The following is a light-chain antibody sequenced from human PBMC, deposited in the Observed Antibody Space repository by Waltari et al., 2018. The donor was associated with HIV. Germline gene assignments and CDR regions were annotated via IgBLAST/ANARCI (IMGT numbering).Light chain of an antibody. CDR1: QSVSSSD. CDR3: HHYGSSRT. J-gene: IGKJ1*01. Sequence: IVFTQSPGTLSLSPGERATLSCRASQSVSSSDLAWYQQKPGQAPRLLIYGASSRATGIPDRFSGSESGTDFTLTISRLEPEDFAVYYCHHYGSSRTFGQGTKVEIK. V-gene: IGKV3-20*01. CDR2: GAS.